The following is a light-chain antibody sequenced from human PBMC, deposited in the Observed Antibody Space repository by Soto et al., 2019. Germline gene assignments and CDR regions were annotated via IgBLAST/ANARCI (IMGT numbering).Light chain of an antibody. CDR1: QSVSSNY. CDR3: QQYSTSRT. J-gene: IGKJ1*01. CDR2: GIS. Sequence: EIVMTQSPGTLSLSPGERATLSCRASQSVSSNYLAWYQQKSGQPPSLLIYGISSRATGIPEWFSSSGAGKDFTPTISRLDHEDFAVYYFQQYSTSRTFGQGTKVEIK. V-gene: IGKV3-20*01.